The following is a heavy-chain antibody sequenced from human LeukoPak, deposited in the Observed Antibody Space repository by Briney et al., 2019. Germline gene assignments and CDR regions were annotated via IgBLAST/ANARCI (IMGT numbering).Heavy chain of an antibody. Sequence: SVKVSCKASGYTFTSYAISWVRQAPGQGLEWMEWISAYNCNTNYAQKLQGRVTMTTDTSTSTAYRQLRSLRYDDTAVYYCARDGDVGVQSWFDPWGQGTLVTVSS. V-gene: IGHV1-18*01. J-gene: IGHJ5*02. CDR2: ISAYNCNT. CDR1: GYTFTSYA. D-gene: IGHD1-26*01. CDR3: ARDGDVGVQSWFDP.